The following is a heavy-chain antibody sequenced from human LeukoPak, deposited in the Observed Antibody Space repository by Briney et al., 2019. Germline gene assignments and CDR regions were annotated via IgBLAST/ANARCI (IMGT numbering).Heavy chain of an antibody. CDR1: GFAFSTYV. D-gene: IGHD2-15*01. CDR2: TSNDETKR. Sequence: GGSLRLSCAASGFAFSTYVMHWVRQAPGKGLEWVAITSNDETKRFYADSVKGRFTISRDNSKNTLHLHMNSLRVEDTAVYYCARGVVAVAAIDYWGQGILVTASS. V-gene: IGHV3-30*03. J-gene: IGHJ4*02. CDR3: ARGVVAVAAIDY.